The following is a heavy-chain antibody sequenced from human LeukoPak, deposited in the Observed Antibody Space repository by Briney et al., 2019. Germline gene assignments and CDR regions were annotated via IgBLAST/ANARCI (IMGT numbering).Heavy chain of an antibody. CDR3: ARYWGPYDNSGAYFDY. V-gene: IGHV4-39*01. CDR1: GASISSSSHY. J-gene: IGHJ4*02. Sequence: PSETLSLTCTVSGASISSSSHYWGWIRQPPGKGLEWVGSIYYSGTTYNNPSLKSRVTISVDTSKNQFSLKLSSVTAADTAMYYCARYWGPYDNSGAYFDYWGQGTLVTVSS. D-gene: IGHD3-22*01. CDR2: IYYSGTT.